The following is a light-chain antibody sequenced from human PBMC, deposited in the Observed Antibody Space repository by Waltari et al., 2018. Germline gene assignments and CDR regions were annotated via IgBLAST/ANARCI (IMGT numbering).Light chain of an antibody. CDR1: SSDVGGYNS. CDR2: DVS. Sequence: QSALTQPRSVSGSPVQSVTISCPGTSSDVGGYNSFSWYQQHPGKAPKLMIYDVSKRPSGVPDRFSGSKSGNTASLTISGLQAEDEADYYCCSYAGSYTFKVFGGGTKLTVL. V-gene: IGLV2-11*01. CDR3: CSYAGSYTFKV. J-gene: IGLJ3*02.